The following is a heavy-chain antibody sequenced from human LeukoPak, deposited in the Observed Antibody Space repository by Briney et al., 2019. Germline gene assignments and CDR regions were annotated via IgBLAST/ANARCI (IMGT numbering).Heavy chain of an antibody. J-gene: IGHJ3*01. D-gene: IGHD1-1*01. V-gene: IGHV5-51*01. Sequence: GESLKISCQNSGYTFTYYWIGWVRQMPGKGLECMGIIYAGDSDTRYRPSFQGQVTISADKSISTAYLQWSSLKATDTAMYYCARSREIGTLRAFDLWGQGTMVTVSS. CDR1: GYTFTYYW. CDR2: IYAGDSDT. CDR3: ARSREIGTLRAFDL.